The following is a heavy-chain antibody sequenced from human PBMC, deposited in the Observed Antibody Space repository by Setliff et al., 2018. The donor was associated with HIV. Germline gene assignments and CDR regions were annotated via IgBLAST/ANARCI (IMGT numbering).Heavy chain of an antibody. J-gene: IGHJ4*01. CDR1: GGSSSGHF. V-gene: IGHV4-34*01. CDR3: ASLLVFPAGGLFDF. D-gene: IGHD1-26*01. Sequence: ASETLSLTCAVYGGSSSGHFWTWIRQPPGKGLEWIGNINPNGDTNYNYISSMKGRLTLSLDTSKNQFSLTLRSVTAADTAVYYCASLLVFPAGGLFDFWGHGNLVTVSS. CDR2: INPNGDT.